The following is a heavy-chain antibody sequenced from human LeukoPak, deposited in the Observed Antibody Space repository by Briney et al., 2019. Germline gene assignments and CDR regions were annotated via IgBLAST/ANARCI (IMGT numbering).Heavy chain of an antibody. V-gene: IGHV3-74*01. CDR1: GFAFSTYW. D-gene: IGHD5-18*01. CDR3: ARAYSYPAYFDY. Sequence: GGSLRLSCAASGFAFSTYWMHWVRQAPGKGLVWVSRINSDGSSTNYADSVKGRFTISRDNAKNTLYLQMNSLRAEDTAVYYCARAYSYPAYFDYWGQGTLVTVSS. J-gene: IGHJ4*02. CDR2: INSDGSST.